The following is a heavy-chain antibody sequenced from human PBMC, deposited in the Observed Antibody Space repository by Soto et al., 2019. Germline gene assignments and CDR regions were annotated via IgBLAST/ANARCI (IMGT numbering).Heavy chain of an antibody. V-gene: IGHV3-9*01. Sequence: EVQLVGSGGGLVQPGRSLRLSCGASGFTFDDYAMHWFRQSPGKGLEWVSGFNWNSGRMGYADSVKGRLTISRDNAKSYLYLLMSSLRAEDTPFYYCARGRVYDFWIGFLDYWGQGTLVTVSS. CDR3: ARGRVYDFWIGFLDY. D-gene: IGHD3-3*01. J-gene: IGHJ4*02. CDR2: FNWNSGRM. CDR1: GFTFDDYA.